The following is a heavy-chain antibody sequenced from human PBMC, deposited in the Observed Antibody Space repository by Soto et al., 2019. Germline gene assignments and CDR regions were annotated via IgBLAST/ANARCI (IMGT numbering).Heavy chain of an antibody. V-gene: IGHV1-8*01. D-gene: IGHD6-6*01. CDR1: GYTFTSYD. Sequence: ASVKVSCKASGYTFTSYDINWVRQATGQGLEWMGWMNPNSGNTGYAQKFQGRVTMTRNTSISTAYMELSSLRSEDTAVYYCARWGATSTARRPVYYYGMDVWGQGTTVTVSS. CDR3: ARWGATSTARRPVYYYGMDV. CDR2: MNPNSGNT. J-gene: IGHJ6*02.